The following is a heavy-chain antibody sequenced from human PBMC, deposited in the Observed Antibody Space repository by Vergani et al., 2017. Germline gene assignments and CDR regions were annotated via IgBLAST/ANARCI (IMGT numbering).Heavy chain of an antibody. J-gene: IGHJ2*01. CDR2: IHNRGKT. D-gene: IGHD2-21*01. Sequence: QVRLEESGPGLVKPSETLSLTCSVSGYSIGSGFYWAWIRPSPGEGLQWLTSIHNRGKTYHNPSLKSRVSVSLDPSKNRFSLHLTSVNATDTAVYYCARSQGDYWYFDLWGPGSLVTVSS. CDR1: GYSIGSGFY. V-gene: IGHV4-38-2*01. CDR3: ARSQGDYWYFDL.